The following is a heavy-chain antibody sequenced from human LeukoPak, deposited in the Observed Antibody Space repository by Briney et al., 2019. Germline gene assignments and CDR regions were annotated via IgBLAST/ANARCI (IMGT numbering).Heavy chain of an antibody. Sequence: SETLSLTCTVSGGSISSYYWGWIRQPPGKGLEWIGYIYYSGSTNYNPSLKSRVTISVDTSKNQFSLKLSSVTAADTAVYYCARSELGLGEYFDYWGQGTLVTVSS. CDR2: IYYSGST. V-gene: IGHV4-59*01. J-gene: IGHJ4*02. D-gene: IGHD1-7*01. CDR3: ARSELGLGEYFDY. CDR1: GGSISSYY.